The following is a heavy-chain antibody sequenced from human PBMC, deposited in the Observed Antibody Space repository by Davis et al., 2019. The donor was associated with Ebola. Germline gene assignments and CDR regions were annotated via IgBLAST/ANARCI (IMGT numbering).Heavy chain of an antibody. V-gene: IGHV3-53*01. D-gene: IGHD3-22*01. J-gene: IGHJ3*02. CDR1: GFTVSSNY. CDR3: AATYYYDSSGYPDLGAFDI. Sequence: GILKISCAASGFTVSSNYMSWVRQAPGKGLEWVSVIYSGGSTYYADSVKGRFTISRDNSKNTLYLQMNSLRAEDTAVYYCAATYYYDSSGYPDLGAFDIWGQGTMVTVSS. CDR2: IYSGGST.